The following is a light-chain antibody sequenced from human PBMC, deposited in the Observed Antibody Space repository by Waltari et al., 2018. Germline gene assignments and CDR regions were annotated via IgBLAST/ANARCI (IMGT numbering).Light chain of an antibody. J-gene: IGKJ3*01. CDR3: QQYFNTPFT. CDR2: WAS. V-gene: IGKV4-1*01. CDR1: QSVLDSSTNKNA. Sequence: DIVVTQSPDSLSVSLGERATISCQSSQSVLDSSTNKNALAWYQQKPGQTPNLLIYWASTRESGVSDRFSASGSGTDFTLTISSLQAEDVAVYYCQQYFNTPFTFGPGTKVDIK.